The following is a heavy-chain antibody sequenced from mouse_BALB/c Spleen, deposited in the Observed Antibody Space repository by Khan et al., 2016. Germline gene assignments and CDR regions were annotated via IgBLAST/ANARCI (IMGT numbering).Heavy chain of an antibody. D-gene: IGHD1-1*01. CDR1: GDSITSGY. CDR3: YYGSSYWYCDV. Sequence: EVQLQESGPSLVKPSQTLSLTCSVTGDSITSGYWNWIRKFPGNKLEYIGYISYSGSTSYNPSLNSRISITPDTSKDQYYLQLNSVTTEDTATYYCYYGSSYWYCDVWGAGTTVTVSS. J-gene: IGHJ1*01. CDR2: ISYSGST. V-gene: IGHV3-8*02.